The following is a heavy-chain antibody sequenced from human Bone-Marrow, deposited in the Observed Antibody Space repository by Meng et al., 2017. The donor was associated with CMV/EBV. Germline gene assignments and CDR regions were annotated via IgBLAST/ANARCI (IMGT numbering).Heavy chain of an antibody. CDR2: IYYSGST. V-gene: IGHV4-31*03. J-gene: IGHJ6*02. D-gene: IGHD3-10*01. CDR1: GGSISSGGYY. Sequence: SEPLSLTCTVSGGSISSGGYYWSWIRQHPGKGLEWIGYIYYSGSTYYNPSLKSRVTISVDTSKNQFSLKLSSVTAADTAVYYCARDHAAYYGSGSYGMDVWGQGTTVTVSS. CDR3: ARDHAAYYGSGSYGMDV.